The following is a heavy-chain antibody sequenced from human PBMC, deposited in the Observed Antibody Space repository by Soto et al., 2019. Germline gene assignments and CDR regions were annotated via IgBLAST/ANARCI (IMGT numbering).Heavy chain of an antibody. CDR1: GFTLSSYG. V-gene: IGHV3-30*18. J-gene: IGHJ4*02. Sequence: GGSLRLSCAASGFTLSSYGMHWVRQAPGKGLEWVAVISYDGSNKYYADSVKGRFTISRDNSKNTLYLQMNSLRAEDTAVYYCAKDRYCTNGVCRSLNFDYWGQGTLVTVSS. CDR2: ISYDGSNK. CDR3: AKDRYCTNGVCRSLNFDY. D-gene: IGHD2-8*01.